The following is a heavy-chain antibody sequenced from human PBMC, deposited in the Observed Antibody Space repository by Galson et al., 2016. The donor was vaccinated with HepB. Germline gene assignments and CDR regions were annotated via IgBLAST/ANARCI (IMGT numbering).Heavy chain of an antibody. Sequence: TLSLTCAVSGGSISSSNWWSWVRQPPGKGLEWIGEIYHSGDTNYSPSLKGRVTISADKSNNQFSLKLTSVTAADTAVYYCARDPRPLFYYYGMDVWGQGTTVTVSS. CDR2: IYHSGDT. CDR3: ARDPRPLFYYYGMDV. V-gene: IGHV4-4*02. D-gene: IGHD1-14*01. J-gene: IGHJ6*02. CDR1: GGSISSSNW.